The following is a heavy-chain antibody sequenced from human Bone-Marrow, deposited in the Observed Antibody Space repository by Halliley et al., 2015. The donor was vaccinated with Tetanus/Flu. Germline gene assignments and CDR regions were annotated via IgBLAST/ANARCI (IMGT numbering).Heavy chain of an antibody. J-gene: IGHJ5*02. V-gene: IGHV4-59*09. Sequence: GYVDSSGNPNHNPSLKSRVSLSLETSKKQISLRLTSVTAADTALYYCARGGAEVAGIWENWFDPWGQGILVIVSS. CDR3: ARGGAEVAGIWENWFDP. CDR2: VDSSGNP. D-gene: IGHD6-19*01.